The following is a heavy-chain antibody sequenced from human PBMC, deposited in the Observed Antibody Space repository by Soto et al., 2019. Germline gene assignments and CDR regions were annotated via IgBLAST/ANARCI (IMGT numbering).Heavy chain of an antibody. V-gene: IGHV3-7*01. Sequence: GGSLRLSCAASGFTFSSYWMSWVRQAPGKGLEWVANIKQDGSEKYYVDSVKGRFTISRDNAKNSLYLQMNSLRAEDTAVYYCASANAGWIPTYNWFDPWGQGTLVTVSS. CDR3: ASANAGWIPTYNWFDP. CDR2: IKQDGSEK. D-gene: IGHD5-12*01. J-gene: IGHJ5*02. CDR1: GFTFSSYW.